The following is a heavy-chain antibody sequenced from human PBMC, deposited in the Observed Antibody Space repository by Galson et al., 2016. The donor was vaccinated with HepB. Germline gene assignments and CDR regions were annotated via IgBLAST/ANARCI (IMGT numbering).Heavy chain of an antibody. Sequence: SLRLSCAASGFTFSSYSMNWVRQAPGKGLEWVSYISSSSSTIYYVDSVKGRFTISRDNAKNSLYLQMSSLRDEDTAVYYCASGHDSDAYYYPDYWGQGTLVTVSS. CDR1: GFTFSSYS. J-gene: IGHJ4*02. CDR2: ISSSSSTI. D-gene: IGHD3-22*01. V-gene: IGHV3-48*02. CDR3: ASGHDSDAYYYPDY.